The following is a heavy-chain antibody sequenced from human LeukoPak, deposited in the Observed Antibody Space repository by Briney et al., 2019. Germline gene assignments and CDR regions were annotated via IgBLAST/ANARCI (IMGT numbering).Heavy chain of an antibody. J-gene: IGHJ6*02. CDR1: GFTFDDYA. V-gene: IGHV3-9*01. CDR2: ISWNSGSI. Sequence: GRSLRLSCAASGFTFDDYAMHWVRQAPGKGLEWVSGISWNSGSIGYADSVKGRFTISRDNANNSLYLQMNSLRAEDTALYYCAKDYRGWHFSFGMDVWGQGTTVTVSS. D-gene: IGHD3-3*02. CDR3: AKDYRGWHFSFGMDV.